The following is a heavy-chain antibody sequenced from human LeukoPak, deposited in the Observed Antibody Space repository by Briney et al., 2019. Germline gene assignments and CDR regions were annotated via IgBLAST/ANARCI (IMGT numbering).Heavy chain of an antibody. CDR1: GFTFSNAW. V-gene: IGHV3-15*01. J-gene: IGHJ4*02. D-gene: IGHD3-22*01. CDR2: IKSKTDGGTT. CDR3: TTAPSYMIVVVSGPKKATY. Sequence: GGSLRLSCAASGFTFSNAWMSWVRQAPGKGLEWVGRIKSKTDGGTTDYAAPVKGRFTISRDDSKNTLYLQMNSLKTEDTAVYYCTTAPSYMIVVVSGPKKATYWGQGTLVTVSS.